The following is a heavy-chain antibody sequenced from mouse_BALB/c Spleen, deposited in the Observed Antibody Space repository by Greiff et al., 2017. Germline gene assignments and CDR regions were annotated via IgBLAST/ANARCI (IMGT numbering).Heavy chain of an antibody. V-gene: IGHV3-8*02. CDR2: ISYSGST. CDR1: GVSITSGY. J-gene: IGHJ3*01. CDR3: ARSLYDGYYVAY. Sequence: EVKLMESGPSLVKPSQTLSLTCSVTGVSITSGYWNWIRKFPGNKLEYMGYISYSGSTYYNPSLKSRISITRDTSKNQYYLQLNSVTTEDTATYYCARSLYDGYYVAYWGQGTLVTVSA. D-gene: IGHD2-3*01.